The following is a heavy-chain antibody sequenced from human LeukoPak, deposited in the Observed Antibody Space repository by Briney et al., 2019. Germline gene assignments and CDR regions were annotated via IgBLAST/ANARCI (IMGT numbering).Heavy chain of an antibody. V-gene: IGHV3-15*01. CDR3: TTAPYVDTAMVRFTSSIDY. D-gene: IGHD5-18*01. CDR2: IKSKTDGGTT. J-gene: IGHJ4*02. CDR1: GFTFSNAW. Sequence: GGSLRLSCAASGFTFSNAWMSWVRQAPGKGLEWVGRIKSKTDGGTTDYAAPVKGRFTISRDDSKNTLYLQMNSLKTEDTAVYYCTTAPYVDTAMVRFTSSIDYWGQGTLVTVSS.